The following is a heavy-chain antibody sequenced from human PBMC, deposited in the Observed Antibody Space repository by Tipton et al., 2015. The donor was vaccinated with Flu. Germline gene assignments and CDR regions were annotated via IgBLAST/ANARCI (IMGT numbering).Heavy chain of an antibody. J-gene: IGHJ6*02. Sequence: SLRLSCAVSGGSINSSHWWSWVRQPPGKGLEWIGEISHFGITNYSPSLKSRVTVSVEKAKNQFFLRLTSVTAADTAVYYCARARAPYYYYAVDAWGQGTTVTVSS. CDR2: ISHFGIT. CDR1: GGSINSSHW. CDR3: ARARAPYYYYAVDA. V-gene: IGHV4-4*02.